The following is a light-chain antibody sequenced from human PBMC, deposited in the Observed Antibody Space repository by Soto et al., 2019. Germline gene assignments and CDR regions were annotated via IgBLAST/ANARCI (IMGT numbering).Light chain of an antibody. Sequence: QFVLTQPASVSGSPGQSITISCTGTSSDVGGYNYVSWYQQHPGKAPKLMIYEVSNRPSGVSNRFSGSKSGNTASLTISGLQAEDEADYYCISYTGSSTSYVFGSGTKVTVL. CDR3: ISYTGSSTSYV. CDR1: SSDVGGYNY. J-gene: IGLJ1*01. V-gene: IGLV2-14*01. CDR2: EVS.